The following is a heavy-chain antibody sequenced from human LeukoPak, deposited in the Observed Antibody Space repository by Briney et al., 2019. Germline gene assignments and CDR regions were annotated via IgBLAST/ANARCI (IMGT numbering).Heavy chain of an antibody. D-gene: IGHD3-22*01. V-gene: IGHV3-23*01. J-gene: IGHJ3*02. CDR3: AKDTGSSGYYYISDGFDI. CDR2: ISVSGGST. CDR1: GFTFRNYP. Sequence: GGSLRLSCAASGFTFRNYPMNWVRQAPGKGLEWVSGISVSGGSTYYADSVKGRFTISRDNSKNTLYLQMNSLRAEDTAVYYCAKDTGSSGYYYISDGFDIWGQGTMVTVSS.